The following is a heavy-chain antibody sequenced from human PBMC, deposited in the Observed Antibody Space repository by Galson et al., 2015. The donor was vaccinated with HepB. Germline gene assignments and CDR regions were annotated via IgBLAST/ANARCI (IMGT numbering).Heavy chain of an antibody. D-gene: IGHD3-10*01. CDR1: GDSVSSNSAA. Sequence: CAISGDSVSSNSAAWNWIRQSPSRGLEWLGRTYYRSKWYNDYAVSVKSRITINPDTSKNQFSLQLNSVTPEDTAVYYCAREKGSGSYPRGSFDYWGQGTLVTVSS. V-gene: IGHV6-1*01. J-gene: IGHJ4*02. CDR2: TYYRSKWYN. CDR3: AREKGSGSYPRGSFDY.